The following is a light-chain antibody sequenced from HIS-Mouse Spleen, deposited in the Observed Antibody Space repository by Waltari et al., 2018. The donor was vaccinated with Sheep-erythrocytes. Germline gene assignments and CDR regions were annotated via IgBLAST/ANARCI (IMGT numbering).Light chain of an antibody. CDR2: EVS. J-gene: IGLJ3*02. V-gene: IGLV2-23*02. Sequence: QSALTQPASVSGSPGQSITISCTGTSRDVGSYNLVSCYQQHPGKAPNLMIYEVSKRPSGVSNRFSGSKSGNTASLTISGLQAEDEADYYCCSYAGSSTPWVFGGGTKLTVL. CDR1: SRDVGSYNL. CDR3: CSYAGSSTPWV.